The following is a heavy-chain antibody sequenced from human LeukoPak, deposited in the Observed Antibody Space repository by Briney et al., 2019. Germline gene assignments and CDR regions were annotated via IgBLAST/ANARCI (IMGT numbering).Heavy chain of an antibody. J-gene: IGHJ4*02. CDR1: GYTFTAYY. V-gene: IGHV1-2*02. D-gene: IGHD3-10*01. Sequence: ASVKVSCKASGYTFTAYYMHWVRQAPGRGLEWMGWINPNSGGTNYAQKFQGRVTMTRDTSISTAYTELSRLRTDDTAVYYCATRSTLWFGESFDYWGQGTLVTVSS. CDR3: ATRSTLWFGESFDY. CDR2: INPNSGGT.